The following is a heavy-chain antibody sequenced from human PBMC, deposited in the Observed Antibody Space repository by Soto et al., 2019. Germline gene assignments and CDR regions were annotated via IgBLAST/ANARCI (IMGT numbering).Heavy chain of an antibody. D-gene: IGHD6-19*01. Sequence: LSQTLSLTCAISGDSVSSNSAAWNWIRQSPSRGLEWLGRTYYRSKWHNDFAVSVKSRITIKPDTSKSQCSLQLNSVTPQDTAVYYCAGQHQWRDSWGQGTLVTVSS. J-gene: IGHJ4*02. CDR1: GDSVSSNSAA. CDR3: AGQHQWRDS. CDR2: TYYRSKWHN. V-gene: IGHV6-1*01.